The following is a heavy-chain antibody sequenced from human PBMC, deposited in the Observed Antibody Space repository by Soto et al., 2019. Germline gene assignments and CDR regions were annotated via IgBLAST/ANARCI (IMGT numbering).Heavy chain of an antibody. CDR3: ARVLTGTTFGFDP. V-gene: IGHV1-69*13. Sequence: AASVKVSCKASGGTFSSYAISWVRQAPGQGLEWMGGIIPIFGTANYAQKFQGRVTITADESTSTAYMELSSLRSEDTAVYYCARVLTGTTFGFDPWGQGTLVTVSS. D-gene: IGHD1-20*01. J-gene: IGHJ5*02. CDR1: GGTFSSYA. CDR2: IIPIFGTA.